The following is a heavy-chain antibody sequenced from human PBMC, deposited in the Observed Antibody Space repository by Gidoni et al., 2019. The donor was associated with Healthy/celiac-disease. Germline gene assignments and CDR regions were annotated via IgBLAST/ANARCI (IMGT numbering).Heavy chain of an antibody. CDR3: ASYTVVVAAIPEAFDI. D-gene: IGHD2-15*01. Sequence: QVQLVQSGAEVKKPGSSVKVSCKASGGTFSSYAISWVRQAPGQGLEWMGGIIPICGTANYAQKFQGRVTITADESTSTAYMELSSLRSEDTAVYYCASYTVVVAAIPEAFDIWGQGTMVTVSS. J-gene: IGHJ3*02. V-gene: IGHV1-69*01. CDR2: IIPICGTA. CDR1: GGTFSSYA.